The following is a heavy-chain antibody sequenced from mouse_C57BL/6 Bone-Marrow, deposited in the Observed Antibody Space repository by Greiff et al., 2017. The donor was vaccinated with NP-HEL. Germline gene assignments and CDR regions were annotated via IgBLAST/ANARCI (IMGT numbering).Heavy chain of an antibody. D-gene: IGHD2-3*01. V-gene: IGHV1-4*01. Sequence: VQLQQSGAELARPGASVKMSCKASGYTFTSYTMHWVKQRPGQGLEWIGYINPSSGYTKYNQKFKDKATLTVDKSSSTAYMQLSSLTSEDSAVYYCARLGGYSSDYWGQGTTLTVSS. CDR3: ARLGGYSSDY. J-gene: IGHJ2*01. CDR2: INPSSGYT. CDR1: GYTFTSYT.